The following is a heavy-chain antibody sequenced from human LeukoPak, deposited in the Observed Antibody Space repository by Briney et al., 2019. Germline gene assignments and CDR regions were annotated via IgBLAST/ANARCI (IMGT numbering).Heavy chain of an antibody. CDR3: ARVPPFPGEYFWSGPITDY. V-gene: IGHV3-48*01. D-gene: IGHD3-3*01. CDR1: GFTFSSYS. Sequence: PGGSLRLSCAASGFTFSSYSMNWVRQAPGKGLEWVSYISSSSSTIYYADSVKGRFTISRDNAKNSLYLQMNSLRAEDTAVYYCARVPPFPGEYFWSGPITDYWGQGTLVTVSS. J-gene: IGHJ4*02. CDR2: ISSSSSTI.